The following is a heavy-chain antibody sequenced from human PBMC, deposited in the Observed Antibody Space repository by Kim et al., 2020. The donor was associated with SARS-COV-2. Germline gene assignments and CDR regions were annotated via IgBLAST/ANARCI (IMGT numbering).Heavy chain of an antibody. V-gene: IGHV3-30*04. CDR3: ARDHYEITDSEQVNPYNFEMDV. D-gene: IGHD1-1*01. J-gene: IGHJ6*02. Sequence: GGSLRLSCAASGFTFSRYALHWVRQAPGKGLEWVAVISFDGSKKYYIDPVKGRFTVSRDNSKSTLYLQMNSLRAEDTAVYYCARDHYEITDSEQVNPYNFEMDVWGQGTSVTVSS. CDR1: GFTFSRYA. CDR2: ISFDGSKK.